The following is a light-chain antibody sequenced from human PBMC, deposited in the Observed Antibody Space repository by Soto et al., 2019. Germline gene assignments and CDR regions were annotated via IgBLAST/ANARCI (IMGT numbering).Light chain of an antibody. Sequence: QSVLTQPASVSGSPGQSITISCTGTSSDVGNYHLVSWYQQHPGKAPKLLIYEGSKRPSGVSDRFSDSTSGNTASLTISGLQAEDEADYYCCSYAGSSTDVFGTGTKLTVL. V-gene: IGLV2-23*01. CDR3: CSYAGSSTDV. CDR2: EGS. CDR1: SSDVGNYHL. J-gene: IGLJ1*01.